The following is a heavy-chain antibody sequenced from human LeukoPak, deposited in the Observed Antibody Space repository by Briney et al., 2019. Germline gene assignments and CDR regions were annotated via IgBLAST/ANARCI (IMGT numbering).Heavy chain of an antibody. D-gene: IGHD6-13*01. J-gene: IGHJ4*02. Sequence: GGSLRLSCTVSGFTVSSNSMSWVRQAPGKGLEWVSYISSSSSTIYYADSVKGRFTISRDNAKNSLYLQMNSLRAEDTAVYYCARETAAAGLVWGQGTLVTVSS. CDR2: ISSSSSTI. CDR1: GFTVSSNS. V-gene: IGHV3-48*01. CDR3: ARETAAAGLV.